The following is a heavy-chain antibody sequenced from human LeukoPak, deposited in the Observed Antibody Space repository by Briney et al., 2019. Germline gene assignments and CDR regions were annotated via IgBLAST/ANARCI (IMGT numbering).Heavy chain of an antibody. V-gene: IGHV1-18*01. Sequence: ASVKVSCKASGYTFTSYGISWVRQAPGQGLEWMGWISAYNGNTNYAQKLQGRVTMTTDTSTSTAYMELRSLRSDDTAVYYCARDVFTRPTHDFLFDPWGQGTLVTVSS. D-gene: IGHD3-3*01. CDR3: ARDVFTRPTHDFLFDP. J-gene: IGHJ5*02. CDR2: ISAYNGNT. CDR1: GYTFTSYG.